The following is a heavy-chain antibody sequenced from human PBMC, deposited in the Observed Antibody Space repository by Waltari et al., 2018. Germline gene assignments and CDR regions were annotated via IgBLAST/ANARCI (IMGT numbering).Heavy chain of an antibody. CDR3: ATDWSGGSEENDY. CDR1: GGTFSSYA. J-gene: IGHJ4*02. D-gene: IGHD2-15*01. Sequence: QVQLVQSGAEVKKPGSSVKVSCKASGGTFSSYAISWVRQAPGQGLEWMGGIIPILGIANYAQKFQGRVTITADKSTSTAYMELSSLRSEDTAVYYCATDWSGGSEENDYWGQGTLVTVSS. V-gene: IGHV1-69*10. CDR2: IIPILGIA.